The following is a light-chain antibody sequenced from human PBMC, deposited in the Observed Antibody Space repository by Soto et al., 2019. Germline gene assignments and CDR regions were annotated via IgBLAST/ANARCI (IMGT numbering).Light chain of an antibody. CDR1: QSVSGH. V-gene: IGKV3-15*01. CDR2: AAS. J-gene: IGKJ1*01. Sequence: EIVMTQSPATLSVSPGERATLSCRASQSVSGHLACYRQEPGQPPRLLVYAASTGATSIPARFRGSGSGTEFTLTINSLLSEDFAVYYCQQYHDWPWTFGQGTKVDIK. CDR3: QQYHDWPWT.